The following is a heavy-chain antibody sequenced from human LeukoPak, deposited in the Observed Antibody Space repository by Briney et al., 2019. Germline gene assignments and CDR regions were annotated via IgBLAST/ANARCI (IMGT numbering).Heavy chain of an antibody. Sequence: GGSLRLSCEVSGFTFSSYWMSWVRQAPGKGLEWVANIKQDGSEIYYVDSVKGRLTISRDNAKNSLYLQMNSLRAEDTAVYYCARLVRGVEGLDVWGQGTTLTVSS. CDR3: ARLVRGVEGLDV. V-gene: IGHV3-7*01. J-gene: IGHJ6*02. CDR1: GFTFSSYW. D-gene: IGHD3-10*01. CDR2: IKQDGSEI.